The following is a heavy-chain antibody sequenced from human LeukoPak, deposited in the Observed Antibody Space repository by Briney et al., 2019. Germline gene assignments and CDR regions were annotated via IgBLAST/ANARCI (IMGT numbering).Heavy chain of an antibody. Sequence: SETLSLTCTVSGGSISSYYWNWIRQTPGKGLEWIGYIYYSGSTNYNPSLKSRVTISVDTSKNQFSLKLSSVTAADTAVYYCARDPGYYGSGSYYADYWGQGTLVTVSS. V-gene: IGHV4-59*12. CDR3: ARDPGYYGSGSYYADY. CDR2: IYYSGST. J-gene: IGHJ4*02. D-gene: IGHD3-10*01. CDR1: GGSISSYY.